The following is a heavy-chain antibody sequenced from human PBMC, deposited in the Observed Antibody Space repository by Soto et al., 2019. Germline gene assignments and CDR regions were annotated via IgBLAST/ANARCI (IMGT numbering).Heavy chain of an antibody. CDR1: GGSFSGYY. Sequence: QVQLQQWGAGLLKPSETLSLTCAVYGGSFSGYYWSWIRQPPGKGLERIGEINHSGSTNYNPSLKSRVTISVDTSKNQFSLKLSSVTAADTAVYYCARGPSRTNMVVVPAAALDNWGQGTLVTFSS. J-gene: IGHJ4*02. CDR2: INHSGST. D-gene: IGHD2-2*01. CDR3: ARGPSRTNMVVVPAAALDN. V-gene: IGHV4-34*01.